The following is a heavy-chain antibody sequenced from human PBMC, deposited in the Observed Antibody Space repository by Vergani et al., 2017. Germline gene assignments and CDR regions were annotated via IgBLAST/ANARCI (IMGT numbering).Heavy chain of an antibody. CDR3: AGTSSLMVGANFCDYYMDV. CDR2: INPKSGGT. V-gene: IGHV1-2*02. CDR1: GYTLTDYY. J-gene: IGHJ6*03. D-gene: IGHD4/OR15-4a*01. Sequence: QVQLVQSGAEVKKPGASVKVSCKASGYTLTDYYIHWVRQAPGQGLEWMGWINPKSGGTNYAQKFQGRVTMTRATSISTADMELSSLRSDDTAVYYCAGTSSLMVGANFCDYYMDVWGAGASVTVSS.